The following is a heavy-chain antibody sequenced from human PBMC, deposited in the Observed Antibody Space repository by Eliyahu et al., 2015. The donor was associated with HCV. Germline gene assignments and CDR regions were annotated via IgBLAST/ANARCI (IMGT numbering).Heavy chain of an antibody. CDR2: IWYDGSNK. D-gene: IGHD3-10*01. CDR1: GFXFXSYG. V-gene: IGHV3-33*01. Sequence: QVQLVESGGGVVQPGRSLRLSCAASGFXFXSYGMHWVRQAPGKGLEGVAVIWYDGSNKYYADSVKGRFTISRDNSKNTLYLQMNSLRAEDTAVYYCARGGTPFRGEQRLDYWGQGTLVTVSS. CDR3: ARGGTPFRGEQRLDY. J-gene: IGHJ4*02.